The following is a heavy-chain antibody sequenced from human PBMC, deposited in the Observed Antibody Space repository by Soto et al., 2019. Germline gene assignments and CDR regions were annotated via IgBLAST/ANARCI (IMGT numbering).Heavy chain of an antibody. Sequence: GGSLRLSCAASGFNFSNYAMHWVRQAQGRGLEWVAVISFHGRYKYYGDSVKGRFTISRXXXXXXXXXXXXXXXXXXXXXXYCARDRGLWGSGHDVNFEYWGQGXPXTVSS. CDR2: ISFHGRYK. CDR3: ARDRGLWGSGHDVNFEY. J-gene: IGHJ4*02. D-gene: IGHD5-12*01. CDR1: GFNFSNYA. V-gene: IGHV3-30*03.